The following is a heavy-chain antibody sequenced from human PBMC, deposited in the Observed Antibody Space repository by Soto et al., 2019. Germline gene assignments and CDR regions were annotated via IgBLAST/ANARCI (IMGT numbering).Heavy chain of an antibody. D-gene: IGHD3-16*01. V-gene: IGHV3-30*18. CDR2: ISYDGSNK. CDR1: GFTFSSYG. J-gene: IGHJ4*02. CDR3: AKDMNYVMDY. Sequence: VQLVESGGGVVQPGRSLRLSCAASGFTFSSYGMHWVRQAPGKGLEWVAVISYDGSNKYYADSVKGRFTISRDNSKNTLYLQMNSLSAEDTAVYYCAKDMNYVMDYWGQGTLVTVSS.